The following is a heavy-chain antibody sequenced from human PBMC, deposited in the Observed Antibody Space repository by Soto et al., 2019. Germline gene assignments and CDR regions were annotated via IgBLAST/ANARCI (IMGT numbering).Heavy chain of an antibody. Sequence: QLQLQESGPGLVKPSETLSLTCTVSGGSISSSSYYWGWIRQPPGKGLEWIGSIYYSGSTYYNPSLKSRVTISVDTSKNQFSLKLSSVTAADTAVYYCARQETIFGGGGFDPWGQGTLVTVSS. V-gene: IGHV4-39*01. CDR1: GGSISSSSYY. J-gene: IGHJ5*02. D-gene: IGHD3-3*01. CDR3: ARQETIFGGGGFDP. CDR2: IYYSGST.